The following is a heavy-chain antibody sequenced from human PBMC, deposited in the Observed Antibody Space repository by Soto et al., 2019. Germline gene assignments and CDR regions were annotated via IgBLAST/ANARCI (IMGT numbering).Heavy chain of an antibody. J-gene: IGHJ3*02. V-gene: IGHV4-59*01. Sequence: SETLSLTCTVSGGSISSYYWSWIRQPPGKGLEWIGYIYYSGSTNYNPSLKSRVTISVDTSKNQFSLKLSSVTAADTAVYYCARRRGHDAFDIWGQGTIVPVSS. CDR3: ARRRGHDAFDI. CDR2: IYYSGST. CDR1: GGSISSYY.